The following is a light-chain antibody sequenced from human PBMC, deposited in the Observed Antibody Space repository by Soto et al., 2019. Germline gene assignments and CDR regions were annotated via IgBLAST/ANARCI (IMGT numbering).Light chain of an antibody. J-gene: IGKJ1*01. CDR3: QQYGSSGT. CDR2: DAS. Sequence: EIVLTHSPGTLSLSPWEIATLSCRASQSLSSSQLAWYQQKPGQAPRLLIHDASSRATGISDRFSGSGSGTDFTLTISRLEPEDFAVYYCQQYGSSGTFGQGTKVDI. CDR1: QSLSSSQ. V-gene: IGKV3-20*01.